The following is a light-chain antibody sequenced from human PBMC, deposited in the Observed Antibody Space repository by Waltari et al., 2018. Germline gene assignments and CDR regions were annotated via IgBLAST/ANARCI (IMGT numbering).Light chain of an antibody. V-gene: IGKV3-11*01. CDR3: QQRHNWPLT. CDR1: QSVRVY. CDR2: DTA. Sequence: EIVLTQSPATLSLSPGERATLSCRASQSVRVYLASYQQKPGQAPRPLIYDTANRASCTPDRFSGSGSGTDFSLSISSLEPEDFAVFYCQQRHNWPLTFGGGTKVEIK. J-gene: IGKJ4*01.